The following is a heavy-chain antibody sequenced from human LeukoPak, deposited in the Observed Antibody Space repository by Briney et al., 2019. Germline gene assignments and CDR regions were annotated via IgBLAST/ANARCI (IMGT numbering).Heavy chain of an antibody. D-gene: IGHD6-6*01. J-gene: IGHJ4*02. Sequence: ASVKVSCKVSGYTLTDLSMHWVRQAPGKGLEWMGGFDPEDGETIYAQKFQGRVTMTGDTSTDTAYMELSSLRSEDTAVYYCLTDLGQLVWSFDYWGQGALVTASS. CDR1: GYTLTDLS. CDR3: LTDLGQLVWSFDY. CDR2: FDPEDGET. V-gene: IGHV1-24*01.